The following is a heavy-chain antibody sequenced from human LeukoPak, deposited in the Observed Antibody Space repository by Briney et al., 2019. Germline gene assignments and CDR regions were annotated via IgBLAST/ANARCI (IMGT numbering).Heavy chain of an antibody. CDR3: ARDYSGGYYDSSGYYLPDAFDI. CDR1: GFTFSDYY. V-gene: IGHV3-11*01. J-gene: IGHJ3*02. CDR2: ISSSGSTI. D-gene: IGHD3-22*01. Sequence: GGSLRLSCAASGFTFSDYYMSWIRQAPGKGLEWVSYISSSGSTIYYADSVKGRFTISRDNAKNSLYLQMNSLRAEDTAVYYCARDYSGGYYDSSGYYLPDAFDIWGQGTMVTVS.